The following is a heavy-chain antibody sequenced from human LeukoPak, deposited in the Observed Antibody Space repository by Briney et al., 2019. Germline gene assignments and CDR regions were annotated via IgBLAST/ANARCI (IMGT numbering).Heavy chain of an antibody. Sequence: PGGSLRLSCAASGFTFSDYIMNWVRQAPGKGLEWVASVNTVSSYIYYADSMRGRFTISRDNAKNSLFLQMNSLRAEDTAVYYCARLRRNSDRSDFFYYYDHWGQGTLVTVSS. D-gene: IGHD3-22*01. V-gene: IGHV3-21*01. CDR1: GFTFSDYI. CDR3: ARLRRNSDRSDFFYYYDH. J-gene: IGHJ4*02. CDR2: VNTVSSYI.